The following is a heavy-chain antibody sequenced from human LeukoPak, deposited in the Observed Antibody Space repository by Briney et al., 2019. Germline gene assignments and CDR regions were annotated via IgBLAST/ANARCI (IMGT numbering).Heavy chain of an antibody. Sequence: PGASLRLSCAASGFSFSNYAMSWVRQVPGKGLEWVSAISGRDDSTYYADPVKGRFTISRDTSKNTLYLQMNSLRAEDTAVYYCAKWGDYDVLTGYYDSDYWGQGTLVTVSS. CDR2: ISGRDDST. J-gene: IGHJ4*02. CDR3: AKWGDYDVLTGYYDSDY. CDR1: GFSFSNYA. V-gene: IGHV3-23*01. D-gene: IGHD3-9*01.